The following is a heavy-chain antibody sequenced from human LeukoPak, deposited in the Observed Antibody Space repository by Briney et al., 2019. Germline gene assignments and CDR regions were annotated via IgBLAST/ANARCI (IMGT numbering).Heavy chain of an antibody. J-gene: IGHJ6*02. CDR3: ARSCSGGSCYGNYYHGMDV. CDR1: GFTFSTYA. D-gene: IGHD2-15*01. Sequence: PGGSLRLSCAASGFTFSTYAITWVRQAPGKGLEWVSGINSNGDEIYYADSVRGRFTISRDNAKNSLYLQMNSLRAEDTAVYYCARSCSGGSCYGNYYHGMDVWGQGTTVTVSS. CDR2: INSNGDEI. V-gene: IGHV3-23*01.